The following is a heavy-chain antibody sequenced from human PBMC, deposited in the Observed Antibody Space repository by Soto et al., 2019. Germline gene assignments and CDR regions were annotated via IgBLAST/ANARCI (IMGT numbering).Heavy chain of an antibody. CDR1: GFAFSNYA. V-gene: IGHV3-23*01. Sequence: EEQLLESGGALVVPGGSLRLSCAASGFAFSNYAMTWVRQAPGKGLERVSSIRGNGDRTYYAESVKGRFTISRGNSKSTLFLQMNSLRADDTAVYFCARAEVTAVFGFWGQGTLVTVSS. CDR3: ARAEVTAVFGF. D-gene: IGHD2-21*02. CDR2: IRGNGDRT. J-gene: IGHJ4*02.